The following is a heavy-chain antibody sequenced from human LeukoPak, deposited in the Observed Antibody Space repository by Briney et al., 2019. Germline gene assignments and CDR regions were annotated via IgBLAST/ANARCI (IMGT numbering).Heavy chain of an antibody. V-gene: IGHV1-46*01. CDR3: ARGSADYGDYDY. Sequence: ASVKVSCKASGYTFTSYFMHWVRQAPGQGLDWMGIINPSGGSTSYAQKFQGRVTMTRDTSTSAVYMELSSLRSEDTAVYYCARGSADYGDYDYWGQGTLVTVSS. CDR2: INPSGGST. CDR1: GYTFTSYF. J-gene: IGHJ4*02. D-gene: IGHD4-17*01.